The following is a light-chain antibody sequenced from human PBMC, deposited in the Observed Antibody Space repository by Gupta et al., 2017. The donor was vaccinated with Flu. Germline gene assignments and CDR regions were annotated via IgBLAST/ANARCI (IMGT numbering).Light chain of an antibody. Sequence: TTTLTCTGNGNNVGNKGAAWLQQHQGHPPKILSDRNNSRPSGIAERFSASRSGNTASLTITGLQPEDEADYYCSAWDSSTNEAVFGGGTKVTVL. CDR1: GNNVGNKG. CDR2: RNN. V-gene: IGLV10-54*04. CDR3: SAWDSSTNEAV. J-gene: IGLJ3*02.